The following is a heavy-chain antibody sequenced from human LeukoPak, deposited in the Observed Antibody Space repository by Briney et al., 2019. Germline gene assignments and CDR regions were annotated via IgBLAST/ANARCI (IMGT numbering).Heavy chain of an antibody. CDR2: MNGEGTTI. D-gene: IGHD1-7*01. V-gene: IGHV3-74*01. Sequence: GGSLRLSCAASGFTFRTTWMHWVRQAPGKGLMWVSRMNGEGTTIDYADSVKGRFTVSRDYAKNTLFLQTNNLRTEDTALYFCATARNFRFEYWGQGSLDIVSA. CDR3: ATARNFRFEY. J-gene: IGHJ4*02. CDR1: GFTFRTTW.